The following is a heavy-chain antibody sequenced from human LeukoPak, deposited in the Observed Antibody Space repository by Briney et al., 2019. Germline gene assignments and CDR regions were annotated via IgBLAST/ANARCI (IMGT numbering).Heavy chain of an antibody. D-gene: IGHD2-15*01. CDR3: AKDVMRCSGGCI. Sequence: GGSLRLSCAASGFTFSSYAMSWVRQAPGKGLEWVSAISGSGGSTYYADSVKGRFTISRDNSRNTLSLQMNSLRAEDTAIYYCAKDVMRCSGGCIWGQGTLVTVSS. CDR1: GFTFSSYA. J-gene: IGHJ4*02. CDR2: ISGSGGST. V-gene: IGHV3-23*01.